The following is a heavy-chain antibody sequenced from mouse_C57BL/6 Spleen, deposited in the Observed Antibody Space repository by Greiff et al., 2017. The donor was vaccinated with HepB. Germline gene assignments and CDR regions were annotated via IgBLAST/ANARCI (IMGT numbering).Heavy chain of an antibody. Sequence: QVQLQQPGAELVKPGASVKLSCKASGYTFTSYWMHWVKQRPGQGLEWIGMIHPNSGSTNYNEKFQSKATLTVDKSSSTAYMQLRSLTSEDSAVYYCARSDDYDVAWFAYWGQGTLVTVSA. J-gene: IGHJ3*01. CDR3: ARSDDYDVAWFAY. D-gene: IGHD2-4*01. V-gene: IGHV1-64*01. CDR2: IHPNSGST. CDR1: GYTFTSYW.